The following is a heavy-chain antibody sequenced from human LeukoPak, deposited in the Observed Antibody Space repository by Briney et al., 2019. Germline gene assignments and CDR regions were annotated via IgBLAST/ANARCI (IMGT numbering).Heavy chain of an antibody. D-gene: IGHD2-15*01. Sequence: GGSLRLSCAASGFTFSSYGMHWVRQAPGKGLEWVAVIWYDGSNKYYADSVKGRFTISRDNSKNTLYLQMNSLRAEDTAVYYCASGGRGRIDYWGQGTLVTVSS. CDR3: ASGGRGRIDY. J-gene: IGHJ4*02. V-gene: IGHV3-33*01. CDR1: GFTFSSYG. CDR2: IWYDGSNK.